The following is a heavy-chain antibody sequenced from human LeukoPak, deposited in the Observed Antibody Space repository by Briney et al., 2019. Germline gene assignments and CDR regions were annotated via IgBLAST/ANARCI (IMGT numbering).Heavy chain of an antibody. CDR3: ARPRIRQQLWAFDI. D-gene: IGHD6-13*01. CDR2: IYPGDSDA. V-gene: IGHV5-51*01. Sequence: GESLKISCKGSGYSFTNYWIGWVRQMPGKGLKWMGIIYPGDSDARYSPSLQGQVTISADKSIGTAYLQWSSLKASDTAMYYCARPRIRQQLWAFDIWGQGTMVTVSS. J-gene: IGHJ3*02. CDR1: GYSFTNYW.